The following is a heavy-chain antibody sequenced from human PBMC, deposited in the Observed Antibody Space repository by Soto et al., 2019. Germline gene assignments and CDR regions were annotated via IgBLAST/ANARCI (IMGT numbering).Heavy chain of an antibody. CDR1: GFTFSSYS. CDR3: ARSRRSEYSGSMDV. D-gene: IGHD5-12*01. V-gene: IGHV3-48*01. CDR2: ISSSSSTI. J-gene: IGHJ6*03. Sequence: GGSLRLSCAASGFTFSSYSMNWVRQAPGKGLEWVSYISSSSSTIYYADSVKGRFTISRDNAKNSLYLQMNSLRAEDTAVYDCARSRRSEYSGSMDVWGKGTTVTVSS.